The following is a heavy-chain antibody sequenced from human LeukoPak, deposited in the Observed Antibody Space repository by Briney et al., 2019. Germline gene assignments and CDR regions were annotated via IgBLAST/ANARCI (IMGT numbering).Heavy chain of an antibody. Sequence: GGSLRLSCAASGFTFSNAWMHWVRQAPGKGLEWVSAISGSGGSTYYADSVKGRFTISRDNSKNTLYLQMNSLRAEDTAVYYCAKDRPPRGVGATTDYWGQGTLVTVSS. J-gene: IGHJ4*02. V-gene: IGHV3-23*01. CDR2: ISGSGGST. CDR1: GFTFSNAW. CDR3: AKDRPPRGVGATTDY. D-gene: IGHD1-26*01.